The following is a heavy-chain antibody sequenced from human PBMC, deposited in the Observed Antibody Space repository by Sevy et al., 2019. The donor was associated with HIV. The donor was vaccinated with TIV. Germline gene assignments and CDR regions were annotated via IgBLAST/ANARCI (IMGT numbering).Heavy chain of an antibody. Sequence: GGSPRLSCAASGFTFSNAWMNWVRQAPGKGLEWVGRIKSKTDGGTTDYAAPVKGRFTISRDDSKNTLYLQMNSLKTEDTAVYYCTTSYSNYYYFDYWGQGTLVTVSS. CDR3: TTSYSNYYYFDY. CDR1: GFTFSNAW. CDR2: IKSKTDGGTT. J-gene: IGHJ4*02. V-gene: IGHV3-15*07. D-gene: IGHD4-4*01.